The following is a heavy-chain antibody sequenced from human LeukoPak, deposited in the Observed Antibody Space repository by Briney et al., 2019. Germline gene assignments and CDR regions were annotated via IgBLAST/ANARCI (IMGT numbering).Heavy chain of an antibody. Sequence: SETLSLTCSVSGGSISSYYWSWIRQPAGKGLEWIGRIYTSGSTNYNPSLKSRVTMSVDTSKNQFSLKLSSVTAADTAVYYCARGSYYYDSSGYKGGTLLFDYWGQGTLVTVSS. CDR3: ARGSYYYDSSGYKGGTLLFDY. CDR1: GGSISSYY. J-gene: IGHJ4*02. CDR2: IYTSGST. D-gene: IGHD3-22*01. V-gene: IGHV4-4*07.